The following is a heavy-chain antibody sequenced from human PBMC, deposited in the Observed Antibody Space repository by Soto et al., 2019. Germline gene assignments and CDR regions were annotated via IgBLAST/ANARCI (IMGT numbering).Heavy chain of an antibody. D-gene: IGHD1-1*01. CDR2: IYYVGST. CDR3: AKNETTRPWFNP. CDR1: GDSIRNGFYY. V-gene: IGHV4-31*03. Sequence: QVQLQESGPGLVKPSQTLSLICTVSGDSIRNGFYYWSWIRQHPGKGLEWIGNIYYVGSTSYNPSLKSRVTISIDRSKNQFSLTLNSVTAADTAVYFCAKNETTRPWFNPWGQGTLLIVSS. J-gene: IGHJ5*02.